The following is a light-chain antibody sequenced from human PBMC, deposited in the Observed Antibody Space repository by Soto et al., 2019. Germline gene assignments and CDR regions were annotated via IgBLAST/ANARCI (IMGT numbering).Light chain of an antibody. CDR1: QSVSSD. CDR3: QEDNNWPPWT. Sequence: EIVMTQSPGTLSLSPGERATLSCRASQSVSSDLAWYQQTPGQAPRLLIYGASTSATGVPARFSSSGSGTDFTLTISSMQSEDFVIYYCQEDNNWPPWTFGQGTKVEI. CDR2: GAS. J-gene: IGKJ1*01. V-gene: IGKV3-15*01.